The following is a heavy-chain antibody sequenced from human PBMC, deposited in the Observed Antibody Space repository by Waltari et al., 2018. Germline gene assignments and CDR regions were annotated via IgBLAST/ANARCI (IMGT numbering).Heavy chain of an antibody. V-gene: IGHV3-33*01. CDR1: GFTFSSYG. J-gene: IGHJ4*02. D-gene: IGHD5-18*01. CDR3: ARGLGYSYGSDFDY. CDR2: IWYDGSNK. Sequence: QVQLVESGGGVVQPGRSLRLSCAASGFTFSSYGMHWVRPAPGKGLEWVAVIWYDGSNKYYADSVKGRFTISRDNSKNTLYLQMNSLRVEDTAVYYCARGLGYSYGSDFDYWGQGTLVTVSS.